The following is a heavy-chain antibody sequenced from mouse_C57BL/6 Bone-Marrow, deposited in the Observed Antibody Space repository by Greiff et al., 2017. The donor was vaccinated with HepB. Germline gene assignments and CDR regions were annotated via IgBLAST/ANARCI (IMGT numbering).Heavy chain of an antibody. Sequence: VKLQESGAELVKPGASVKISCKASGYAFSSYWMNWVKQRPGKGLEWIGQIYPGDGDTNYNGKFKGKATLTADKSSSTAYMQLSSLTSEDSAVYFCARGHYYGSSYCDYWGQGTTLTVSS. CDR2: IYPGDGDT. V-gene: IGHV1-80*01. D-gene: IGHD1-1*01. CDR1: GYAFSSYW. J-gene: IGHJ2*01. CDR3: ARGHYYGSSYCDY.